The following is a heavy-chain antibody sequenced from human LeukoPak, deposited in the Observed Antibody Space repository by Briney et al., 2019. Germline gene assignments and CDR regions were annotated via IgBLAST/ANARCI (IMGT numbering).Heavy chain of an antibody. J-gene: IGHJ6*04. CDR1: GFTFDDYA. CDR3: AKDKAVAGTSGYYYYGMDV. Sequence: GGSLRLSCAASGFTFDDYAMHWVRQAPGKGLEWVSLISWDGGSTYYADSVKVRFTISRDNSKNSLYLQMNSLRAEDTALYYCAKDKAVAGTSGYYYYGMDVWGKGTTVTVSS. V-gene: IGHV3-43D*04. D-gene: IGHD6-19*01. CDR2: ISWDGGST.